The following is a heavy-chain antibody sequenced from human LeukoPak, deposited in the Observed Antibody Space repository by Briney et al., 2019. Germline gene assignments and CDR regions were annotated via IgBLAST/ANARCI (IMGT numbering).Heavy chain of an antibody. CDR2: ISISSSTI. CDR1: GFTFSSYS. Sequence: GGSLRLSCAASGFTFSSYSMNWDRQAPGKGLEWVSYISISSSTIYYADSVKGRFTISRDNAKNSLYLQMNSLRDEDTAVYYCCYSGSYKGYWYFDLWGRGTLVTVSS. CDR3: CYSGSYKGYWYFDL. D-gene: IGHD1-26*01. J-gene: IGHJ2*01. V-gene: IGHV3-48*02.